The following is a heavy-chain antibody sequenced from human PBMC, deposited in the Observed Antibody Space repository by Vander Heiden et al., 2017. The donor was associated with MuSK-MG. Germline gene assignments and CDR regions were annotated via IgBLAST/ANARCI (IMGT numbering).Heavy chain of an antibody. D-gene: IGHD2-21*02. CDR2: TYYRSKWYN. CDR1: GDSVSSNSAT. J-gene: IGHJ2*01. CDR3: ARVGTGDTRYFDL. Sequence: QVQLQQSGPGLVKPSQTFSLTCAISGDSVSSNSATWNWIRQSPSRGLEWLGRTYYRSKWYNDYAVSVKSRVTFIPDTSKNQFSLQLNSVTPEDTAVYYCARVGTGDTRYFDLWGRGTLVTVSS. V-gene: IGHV6-1*01.